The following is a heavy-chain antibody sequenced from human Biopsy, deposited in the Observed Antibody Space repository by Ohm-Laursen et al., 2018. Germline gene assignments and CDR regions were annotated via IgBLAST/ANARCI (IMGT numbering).Heavy chain of an antibody. CDR1: GGTVSRYA. Sequence: SSVKVSCKASGGTVSRYAISWVRQAPGQGLEWMGGIIPVFGLATYAQRLQGRVSITADKSTTTAYMELSNLKSEDTAVYYCATPFQYYDSWGGYPPFDHWGQGTLVTVSS. V-gene: IGHV1-69*17. D-gene: IGHD3-3*01. CDR2: IIPVFGLA. J-gene: IGHJ4*02. CDR3: ATPFQYYDSWGGYPPFDH.